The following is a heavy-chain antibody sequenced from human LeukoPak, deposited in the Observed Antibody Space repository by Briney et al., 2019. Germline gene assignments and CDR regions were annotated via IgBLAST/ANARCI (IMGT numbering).Heavy chain of an antibody. CDR1: GASNSSGDYY. D-gene: IGHD3-3*01. V-gene: IGHV4-30-4*08. Sequence: PSQTLSLTCTVSGASNSSGDYYWSWIRQPPGKGPEWIGYIYYTGNTYYNPSLKSRVIISVDTSKNQSSLKLSSVTAADTAVYYCARGGRLGWSGYSYYFDYWGQGTLVTVSS. CDR3: ARGGRLGWSGYSYYFDY. J-gene: IGHJ4*02. CDR2: IYYTGNT.